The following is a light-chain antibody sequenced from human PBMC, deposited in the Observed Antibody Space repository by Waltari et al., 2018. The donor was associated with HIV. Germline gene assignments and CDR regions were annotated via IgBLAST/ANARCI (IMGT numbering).Light chain of an antibody. Sequence: QSVLTQAPSVSGAPGQRVTIPCPGSSSNIRAGYAVNWYQQHPGTAPKLLIFGSRNRPSGVPDRFSASTSGTSASLAITGLQAEDEADYFCQSYDNSLSGSLFGGGTKLTVL. V-gene: IGLV1-40*01. CDR1: SSNIRAGYA. J-gene: IGLJ2*01. CDR3: QSYDNSLSGSL. CDR2: GSR.